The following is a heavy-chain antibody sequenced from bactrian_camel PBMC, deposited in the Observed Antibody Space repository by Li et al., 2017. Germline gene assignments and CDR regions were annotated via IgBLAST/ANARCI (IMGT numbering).Heavy chain of an antibody. CDR1: ENSSKWC. CDR3: AARPGTLIAPLLSAESYNS. CDR2: IDVNGRP. Sequence: VQLVESGGGSVQAGGSLTLSCAAPENSSKWCMAWFRQTSAQAREGVAVIDVNGRPTYANSVKGRFTISKDKSKNILYLQMNDLKPEDSGIYYCAARPGTLIAPLLSAESYNSWGQGTQVTVS. J-gene: IGHJ4*01. V-gene: IGHV3S53*01. D-gene: IGHD3*01.